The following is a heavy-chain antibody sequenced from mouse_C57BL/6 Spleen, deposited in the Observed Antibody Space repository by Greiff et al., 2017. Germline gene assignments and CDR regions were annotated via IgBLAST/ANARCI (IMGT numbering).Heavy chain of an antibody. V-gene: IGHV1-69*01. CDR1: GYTFTSYW. J-gene: IGHJ2*01. D-gene: IGHD2-4*01. Sequence: VQLQQPGAELVMPGASVKLSCKASGYTFTSYWMHWVKQRPGQGLEWIGEIDPSDSYTNYNQKFKGKSTLTVDKSSSTAYMQLSSLTSEESAVYYCARGYDYDAYWGQGTTLTVSS. CDR2: IDPSDSYT. CDR3: ARGYDYDAY.